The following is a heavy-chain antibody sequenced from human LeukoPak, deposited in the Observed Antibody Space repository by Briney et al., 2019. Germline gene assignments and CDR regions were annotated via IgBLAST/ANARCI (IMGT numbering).Heavy chain of an antibody. D-gene: IGHD2-2*01. V-gene: IGHV3-30*02. CDR3: AKDRRVGCSSTSCYGWFDP. CDR1: GFTFRSYG. CDR2: IRYDGSNK. J-gene: IGHJ5*02. Sequence: GGSLRLSCAASGFTFRSYGMHWVRQAPGKGLEWVAFIRYDGSNKYYADSVKGRFTISRDNSKNTLYLQMNSLRAEDTAVYYLAKDRRVGCSSTSCYGWFDPWGQGTLVTVSS.